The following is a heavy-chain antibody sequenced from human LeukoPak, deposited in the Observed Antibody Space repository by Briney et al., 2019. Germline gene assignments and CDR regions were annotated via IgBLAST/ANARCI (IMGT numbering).Heavy chain of an antibody. CDR3: ATNRAGTYDRPFDI. J-gene: IGHJ3*02. CDR1: GGSISSYY. CDR2: IYYSGST. D-gene: IGHD1-26*01. Sequence: SETLSLTCTVSGGSISSYYWSWIRQPPGKGLEWIGYIYYSGSTNYNPSLKSRVTISIDTSKNQFSLELSSVTATDTAVYFCATNRAGTYDRPFDIWGQGTMVTVSS. V-gene: IGHV4-59*08.